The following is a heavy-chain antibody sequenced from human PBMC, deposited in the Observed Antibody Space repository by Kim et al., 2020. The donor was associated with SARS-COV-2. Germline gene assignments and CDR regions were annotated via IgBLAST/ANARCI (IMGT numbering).Heavy chain of an antibody. CDR3: ASLRVTRGAFDI. Sequence: SETLSLTCTVSGGSISSYYWSWIRQPPGKGLEWIGYIYYSGSTNYNPSLKSRVTISVDTSKNQFSLKLSSVTAADTAVYYCASLRVTRGAFDIWGQGTMVTVSS. CDR2: IYYSGST. V-gene: IGHV4-59*08. CDR1: GGSISSYY. J-gene: IGHJ3*02.